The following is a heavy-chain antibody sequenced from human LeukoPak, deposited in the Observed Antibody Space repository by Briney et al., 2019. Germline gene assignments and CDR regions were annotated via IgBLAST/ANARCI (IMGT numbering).Heavy chain of an antibody. Sequence: GGSLRLSCAASGLTFGSYWLHWVRQTPGKGLVWVSLINGDGSSTSYADSVKGRFTISRDNARNTLYLQMNSLRAEDTALYYCAGGPRSITFDSWGQGTLVTVSS. D-gene: IGHD3-10*01. CDR1: GLTFGSYW. CDR2: INGDGSST. CDR3: AGGPRSITFDS. V-gene: IGHV3-74*01. J-gene: IGHJ4*02.